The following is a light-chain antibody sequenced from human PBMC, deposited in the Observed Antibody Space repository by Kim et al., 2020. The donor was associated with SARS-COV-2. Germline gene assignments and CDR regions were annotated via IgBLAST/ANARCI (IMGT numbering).Light chain of an antibody. CDR1: QSVSSTY. V-gene: IGKV3-20*01. CDR2: GAS. J-gene: IGKJ1*01. CDR3: QQSSTSRT. Sequence: LSPGERATLSCRASQSVSSTYITWYQQKPGRAPSLLIYGASNRATGIPDRFSGSGSGTDFTLTISRLEPEDFAVYYCQQSSTSRTFGRGTKVDIK.